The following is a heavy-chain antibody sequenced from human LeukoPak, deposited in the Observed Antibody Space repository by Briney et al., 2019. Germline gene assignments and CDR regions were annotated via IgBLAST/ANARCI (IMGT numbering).Heavy chain of an antibody. J-gene: IGHJ5*02. CDR2: INPSGGSI. D-gene: IGHD1-1*01. Sequence: ASVKVSCKASGDTFSTHAINWVRQAPGQGLEWMGIINPSGGSIRYAQKFQGRVTMTRDTSTSTVYMELSSLRSEDTAVYYCAKSWNDVLNWFDPWGQGTLVTVSS. V-gene: IGHV1-46*01. CDR1: GDTFSTHA. CDR3: AKSWNDVLNWFDP.